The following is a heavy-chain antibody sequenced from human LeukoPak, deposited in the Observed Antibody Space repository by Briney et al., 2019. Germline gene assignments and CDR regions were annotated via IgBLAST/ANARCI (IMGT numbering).Heavy chain of an antibody. CDR1: GFTFNYYG. CDR3: ARAGGYSGYDSYYFDY. Sequence: GGSLRLSCAASGFTFNYYGMNWVRQAPGKGLEWVSTISAGGGSTYYPDSVKGRFTISRDNSQNTLYLQMNSLGAEDTAVYYCARAGGYSGYDSYYFDYWGQGTLVTVSS. CDR2: ISAGGGST. J-gene: IGHJ4*02. V-gene: IGHV3-23*01. D-gene: IGHD5-12*01.